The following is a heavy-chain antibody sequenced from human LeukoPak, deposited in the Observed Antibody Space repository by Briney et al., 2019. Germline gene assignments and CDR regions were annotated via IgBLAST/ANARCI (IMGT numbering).Heavy chain of an antibody. D-gene: IGHD3-10*01. CDR3: ARAVGSGSFQTYYYYMDV. CDR1: GGSINSSSYY. J-gene: IGHJ6*03. Sequence: SETLSLTCTVSGGSINSSSYYWGWIRQPPGKGLEWIGYIYYSGSTNYNPSLKSRVTMSVDTSKNQFSLKLSSVTAADTAVYYCARAVGSGSFQTYYYYMDVWGKGTTVTISS. V-gene: IGHV4-61*05. CDR2: IYYSGST.